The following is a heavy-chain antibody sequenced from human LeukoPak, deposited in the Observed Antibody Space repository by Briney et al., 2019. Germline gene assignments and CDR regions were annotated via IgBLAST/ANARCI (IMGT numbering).Heavy chain of an antibody. CDR2: IIPIFGTA. V-gene: IGHV1-69*13. J-gene: IGHJ6*02. CDR1: GYTFTSYA. D-gene: IGHD3-22*01. CDR3: ARLDEYSSSSRYYGMDV. Sequence: SVKVSCKASGYTFTSYAMNWVRQAPGQGLEWMGGIIPIFGTANYAQKFQGRVTITADESTSTAYMELSSLRSEDTAVYYCARLDEYSSSSRYYGMDVWGQGTTVTVSS.